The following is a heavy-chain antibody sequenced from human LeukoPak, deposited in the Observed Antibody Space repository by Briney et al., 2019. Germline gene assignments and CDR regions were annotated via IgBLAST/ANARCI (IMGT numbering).Heavy chain of an antibody. CDR1: GFTFSSHG. J-gene: IGHJ4*02. Sequence: TGGSLRRSCAASGFTFSSHGMHWVRQAPGKGLEWVAVISYDGSNKYYADSVKGRFTISRDNSKNTLYLQMNSLRAEDTAVSYCAKDSGGYTYVFDYWGRGTLVTVSS. CDR2: ISYDGSNK. CDR3: AKDSGGYTYVFDY. D-gene: IGHD5-18*01. V-gene: IGHV3-30*18.